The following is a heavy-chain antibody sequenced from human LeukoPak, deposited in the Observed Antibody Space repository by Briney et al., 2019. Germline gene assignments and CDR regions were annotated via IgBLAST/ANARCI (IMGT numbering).Heavy chain of an antibody. CDR3: ARGKASGGYSGYGLDAFDI. Sequence: GGSLRLSCEASGFPFSSYAMTWVRQAPGKGLEWVSSIGSDGKTHYSESVKGRFVISRDDSKNTLYLQMNSLRAEDTAVYYCARGKASGGYSGYGLDAFDIWGQGTMVTVSS. J-gene: IGHJ3*02. CDR2: IGSDGKT. V-gene: IGHV3-23*01. CDR1: GFPFSSYA. D-gene: IGHD5-12*01.